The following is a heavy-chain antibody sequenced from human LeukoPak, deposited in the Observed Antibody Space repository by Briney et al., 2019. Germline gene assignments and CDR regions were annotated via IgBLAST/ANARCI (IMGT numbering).Heavy chain of an antibody. Sequence: ASVKVSCKASGYTFTGYCMHWVRQAPGQGLEWMGWINPNSGGTNYAQKFQGRVTMTRDTSISTAYMELSRLRSDDTAVYYCARGWLSTHPPDYWGQGTLVTVSS. J-gene: IGHJ4*02. CDR2: INPNSGGT. CDR3: ARGWLSTHPPDY. CDR1: GYTFTGYC. D-gene: IGHD3-22*01. V-gene: IGHV1-2*02.